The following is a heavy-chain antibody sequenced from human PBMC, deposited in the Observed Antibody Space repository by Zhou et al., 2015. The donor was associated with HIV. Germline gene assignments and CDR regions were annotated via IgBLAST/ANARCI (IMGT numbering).Heavy chain of an antibody. CDR2: INAGNGNT. D-gene: IGHD3-10*01. Sequence: QVQLVQSGAEEKKPGASVKVSCKASGYTFTSYAMHWVRQAPGQRLEWMGWINAGNGNTKYSQKFQGRVTITRDTSASTAYMELSSLRSEDTAVYYCARDRDVSIAFDIWGQGTMVTVSS. CDR3: ARDRDVSIAFDI. V-gene: IGHV1-3*05. J-gene: IGHJ3*02. CDR1: GYTFTSYA.